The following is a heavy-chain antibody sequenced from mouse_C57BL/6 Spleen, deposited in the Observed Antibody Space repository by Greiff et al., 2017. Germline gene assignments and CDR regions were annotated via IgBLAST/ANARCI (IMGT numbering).Heavy chain of an antibody. CDR2: IWSGGST. J-gene: IGHJ1*03. D-gene: IGHD2-4*01. CDR1: GFSLTSYG. CDR3: ARDYLYDYDWYFDV. Sequence: VNLVESGPGLVQPSQSLSITCTVSGFSLTSYGVHWVRQSPGKGLEWLGVIWSGGSTDYNAAFISRLSISKDTSKSQVFFKMNRLQADDTAIYYCARDYLYDYDWYFDVWGTGTTVTVSS. V-gene: IGHV2-2*01.